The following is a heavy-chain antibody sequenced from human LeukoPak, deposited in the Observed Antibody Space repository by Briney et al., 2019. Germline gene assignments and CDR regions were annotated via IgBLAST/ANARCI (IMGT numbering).Heavy chain of an antibody. J-gene: IGHJ4*02. Sequence: SVKVSCKASGGTFSSYAVSWVRQAPGQGLEWMGRIIPIFGIANYAQKFQGRVTITADKSTSTAYMELSSLRSEDTAVYYCARDSDYDSSGYYFNWGQGTLVTVSS. V-gene: IGHV1-69*04. CDR1: GGTFSSYA. CDR2: IIPIFGIA. CDR3: ARDSDYDSSGYYFN. D-gene: IGHD3-22*01.